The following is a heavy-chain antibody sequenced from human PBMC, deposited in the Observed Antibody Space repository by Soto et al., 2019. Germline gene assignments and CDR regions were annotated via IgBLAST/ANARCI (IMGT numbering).Heavy chain of an antibody. Sequence: ETLSLTCAVYGGSFSGYYWSWIRQPPGKGLEWIGEINHSGSANYNPSLKSRVTISVDTSKNQFSLKLSSVTAADTAVYYCARGALKGIAVKNYMDVWGKWTTVTV. CDR2: INHSGSA. CDR1: GGSFSGYY. D-gene: IGHD6-19*01. V-gene: IGHV4-34*01. CDR3: ARGALKGIAVKNYMDV. J-gene: IGHJ6*03.